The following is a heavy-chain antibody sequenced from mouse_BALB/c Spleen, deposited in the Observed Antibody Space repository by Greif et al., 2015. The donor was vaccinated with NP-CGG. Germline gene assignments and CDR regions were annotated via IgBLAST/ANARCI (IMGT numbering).Heavy chain of an antibody. Sequence: EVQGVESGAELVKRGASVKLSCTASGFNIKDTYMHWVKQRPEQGLEWIGRIDPANGNTKYDPKFQGKATITADTSSNTAYLQLSSLTSEDTAVYYCARYGNPYAMDYWGQGTSVTVSS. CDR3: ARYGNPYAMDY. CDR1: GFNIKDTY. J-gene: IGHJ4*01. CDR2: IDPANGNT. D-gene: IGHD2-1*01. V-gene: IGHV14-3*02.